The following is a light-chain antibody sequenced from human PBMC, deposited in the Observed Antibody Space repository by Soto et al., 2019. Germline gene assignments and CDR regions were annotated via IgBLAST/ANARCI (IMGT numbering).Light chain of an antibody. CDR1: SSDVGGYKY. CDR3: SSYTSSTTYV. Sequence: QSALTQPASVSGSPGQSITISCTGTSSDVGGYKYVSWYQHHPGKGPKLMLYDVSNRPSGVSNRFSGSKSGNTASLTISGLQAEYVVVYYCSSYTSSTTYVFGTGTKLIVL. CDR2: DVS. V-gene: IGLV2-14*01. J-gene: IGLJ1*01.